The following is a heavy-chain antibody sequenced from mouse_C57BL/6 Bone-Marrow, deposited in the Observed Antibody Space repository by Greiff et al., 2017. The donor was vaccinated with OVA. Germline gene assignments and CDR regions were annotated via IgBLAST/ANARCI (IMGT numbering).Heavy chain of an antibody. V-gene: IGHV1-55*01. CDR1: GYTFTSYW. Sequence: QVQLQQPGAELVKPGASVKMSCKASGYTFTSYWITWVKQRPGQGLEWIGDIYPGSGSTSYNEKFKSKATLTVDTSSSTAYMQLSSLTAEESAVYYGASQYYGSSFWFAYWGQGTLVTVSA. D-gene: IGHD1-1*01. CDR3: ASQYYGSSFWFAY. J-gene: IGHJ3*01. CDR2: IYPGSGST.